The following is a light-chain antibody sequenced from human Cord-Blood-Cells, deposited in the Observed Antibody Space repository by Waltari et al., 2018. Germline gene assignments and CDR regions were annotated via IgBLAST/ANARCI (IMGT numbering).Light chain of an antibody. V-gene: IGKV3-15*01. CDR3: QQYNNWPPYT. J-gene: IGKJ2*01. CDR1: PSVSSN. Sequence: EIVMTQSPATLSVSPGERATLSCRASPSVSSNLAWYQQKPGQAPRLLIYGASTRATGIPARFSGIGSGTEFTLTISSLQSEDFAVYYCQQYNNWPPYTFGQGTKLEIK. CDR2: GAS.